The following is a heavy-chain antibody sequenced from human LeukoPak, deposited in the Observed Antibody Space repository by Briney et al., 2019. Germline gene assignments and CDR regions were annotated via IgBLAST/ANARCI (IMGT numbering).Heavy chain of an antibody. CDR1: GGSISSYY. J-gene: IGHJ6*02. D-gene: IGHD1-26*01. CDR2: IYYSGST. CDR3: ARGESGSYYYYYYGMDV. V-gene: IGHV4-59*12. Sequence: SETLSLTCTVSGGSISSYYWSWIRQPPGKGLEWIGYIYYSGSTNYNPSLKSRVTISVDTSKNQFSLKLSSVTAADTAVYYCARGESGSYYYYYYGMDVWGQGTTVTVSS.